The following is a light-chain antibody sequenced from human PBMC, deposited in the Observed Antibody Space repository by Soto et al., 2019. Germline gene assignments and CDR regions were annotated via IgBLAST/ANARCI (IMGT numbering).Light chain of an antibody. V-gene: IGKV1-5*03. CDR2: WAS. J-gene: IGKJ4*01. CDR1: QNINGY. Sequence: DIQLTQSPSTLSASVGDRVTITCRASQNINGYLAWYQQKPGEAPKLLIYWASSLISGVPSRFTGGESGTEFTLTISSLQPDDFATYYCQQYSAYPLTFGGGTKVDVK. CDR3: QQYSAYPLT.